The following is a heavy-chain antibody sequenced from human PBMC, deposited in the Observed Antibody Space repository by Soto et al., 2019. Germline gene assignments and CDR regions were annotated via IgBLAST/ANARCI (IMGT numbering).Heavy chain of an antibody. CDR2: IIPIFGTA. Sequence: QVQLVQSGAEVKKPGSSVKVSCKASGGTFSSYAISWVRQAPGQGLEWMGGIIPIFGTANYAQKFQGRVTITGDESTSKAYMELSSLRSEDTAVYYCTRVWLGELLSRTPSRRDYYYFGMDVWGQGTKVTVS. V-gene: IGHV1-69*01. D-gene: IGHD3-10*01. J-gene: IGHJ6*02. CDR3: TRVWLGELLSRTPSRRDYYYFGMDV. CDR1: GGTFSSYA.